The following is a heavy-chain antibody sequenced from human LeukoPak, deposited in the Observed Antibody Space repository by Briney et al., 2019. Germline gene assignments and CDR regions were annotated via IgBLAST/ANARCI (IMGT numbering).Heavy chain of an antibody. J-gene: IGHJ4*02. CDR1: GXTLSSYV. CDR2: SGTSDDT. Sequence: GGSLRLSCAASGXTLSSYVMTWVRQAPGKGLEWVSSSGTSDDTYYADSVKGRFTISRDNSKNTLYLQMNSLRAEDTAVYYCAKGIELWLTYFDHWGQGTLVTASS. D-gene: IGHD5-18*01. CDR3: AKGIELWLTYFDH. V-gene: IGHV3-23*01.